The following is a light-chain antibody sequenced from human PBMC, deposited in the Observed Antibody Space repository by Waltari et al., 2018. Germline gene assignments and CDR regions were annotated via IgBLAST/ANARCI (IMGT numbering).Light chain of an antibody. V-gene: IGLV2-11*01. CDR2: DVT. CDR1: SSDVGDYNY. CDR3: CSYAGSYSFV. J-gene: IGLJ2*01. Sequence: QSALTQPRSVSGSPGQSVTISCTGTSSDVGDYNYVSWYQQHPDKAPKLMLYDVTKRPSGVPDRFSGSKSGNTASLTISGLQAEDEADYYCCSYAGSYSFVFGGGTKLTVL.